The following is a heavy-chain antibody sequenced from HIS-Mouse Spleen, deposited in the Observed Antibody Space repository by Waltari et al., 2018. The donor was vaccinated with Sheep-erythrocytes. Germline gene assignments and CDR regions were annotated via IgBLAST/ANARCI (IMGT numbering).Heavy chain of an antibody. V-gene: IGHV3-7*01. D-gene: IGHD1-7*01. CDR1: GVTFSRCW. CDR2: IKQDGSEK. CDR3: ARAVAGTPDAFDI. J-gene: IGHJ3*02. Sequence: EVQLVDSGGGVVQLGGSLRLPCAAPGVTFSRCWMSWVRQAPGKGLEWVANIKQDGSEKYYVDSVKGRFTISRDNAKNSLYLQMNSLRAEDTAVYYCARAVAGTPDAFDIWGQGTMVTVSS.